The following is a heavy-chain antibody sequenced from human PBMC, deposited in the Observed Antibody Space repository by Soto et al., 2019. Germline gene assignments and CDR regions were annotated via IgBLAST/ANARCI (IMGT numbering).Heavy chain of an antibody. J-gene: IGHJ4*02. Sequence: PGGSLRLSCSASGFSFSSYPMHWVRQAPGKGLEYASSISSDGGSTYYADSVKGRFTISRDNSKNTLYLQMTSLRAEDTAVYYCVKDRYVDDWGQGTLVTVAS. CDR2: ISSDGGST. CDR3: VKDRYVDD. CDR1: GFSFSSYP. V-gene: IGHV3-64D*06.